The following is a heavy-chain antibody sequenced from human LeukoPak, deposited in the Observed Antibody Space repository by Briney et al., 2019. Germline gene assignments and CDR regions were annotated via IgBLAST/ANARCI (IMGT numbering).Heavy chain of an antibody. CDR2: INPNSGGT. V-gene: IGHV1-2*02. D-gene: IGHD7-27*01. CDR3: ATRDASNWGYYFDY. CDR1: GYTFTGYY. J-gene: IGHJ4*02. Sequence: ASVKVSCKASGYTFTGYYMHWVRQVPGQGLEWMGWINPNSGGTNYAQKFQGRVTMTRDTSISTAYMELSRLRSDDTAVYYCATRDASNWGYYFDYWGQGTLVTVSS.